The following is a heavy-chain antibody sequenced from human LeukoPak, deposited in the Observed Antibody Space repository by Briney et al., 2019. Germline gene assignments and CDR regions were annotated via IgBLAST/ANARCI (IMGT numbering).Heavy chain of an antibody. CDR2: INHSGSS. Sequence: SETLSLTCAVYGGSFSDYYWNWIRQPPGKGLEWIGEINHSGSSNYNPSLKSRVTMSVDTFKNQFSLTLSSVTAADTAVYYCARVQDFETRGYYLGYWGHGTLVTVSS. D-gene: IGHD3-22*01. CDR3: ARVQDFETRGYYLGY. CDR1: GGSFSDYY. V-gene: IGHV4-34*01. J-gene: IGHJ4*01.